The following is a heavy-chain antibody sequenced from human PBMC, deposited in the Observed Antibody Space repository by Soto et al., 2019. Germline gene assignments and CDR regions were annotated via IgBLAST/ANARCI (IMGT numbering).Heavy chain of an antibody. CDR1: GFTFSSYS. D-gene: IGHD3-22*01. Sequence: GGSLILSCAASGFTFSSYSMNWVRQAPGKGLEWVSSISSSSSYIYYADSVKGRFTISRDNAKNSLYLQMNSLRAEDTAVYYCARSTTYYYDSSGPYWGQGTLVTVSS. J-gene: IGHJ4*02. CDR2: ISSSSSYI. V-gene: IGHV3-21*01. CDR3: ARSTTYYYDSSGPY.